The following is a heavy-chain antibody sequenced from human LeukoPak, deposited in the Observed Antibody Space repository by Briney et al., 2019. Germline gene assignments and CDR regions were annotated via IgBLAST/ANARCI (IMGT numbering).Heavy chain of an antibody. CDR2: VRPHDGTT. D-gene: IGHD6-19*01. V-gene: IGHV1-46*01. J-gene: IGHJ4*02. CDR1: GYTFTSYY. Sequence: ASVKVSCKASGYTFTSYYIHWVRQAPGQGLEWMGIVRPHDGTTTYAQKFQGRVTMTRDTSTSTAYMELSRLRSDDTAVYYCASNFHPGYTSGFFPHWGQGTLVTVSS. CDR3: ASNFHPGYTSGFFPH.